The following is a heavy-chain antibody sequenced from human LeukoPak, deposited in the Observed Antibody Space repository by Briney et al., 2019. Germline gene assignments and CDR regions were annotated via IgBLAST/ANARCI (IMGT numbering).Heavy chain of an antibody. D-gene: IGHD2-21*02. CDR3: ARTHCGGDCYPNFYY. V-gene: IGHV3-48*02. J-gene: IGHJ4*02. CDR1: GFTFSSYS. CDR2: ITSSSTI. Sequence: PGESLRLSCAASGFTFSSYSMNWVRQAPGKGLEWVSYITSSSTIYYADSVKGRFTIPRDNAKNSLYLQMNSLRDEDTAVYYCARTHCGGDCYPNFYYWGQGTLVTASA.